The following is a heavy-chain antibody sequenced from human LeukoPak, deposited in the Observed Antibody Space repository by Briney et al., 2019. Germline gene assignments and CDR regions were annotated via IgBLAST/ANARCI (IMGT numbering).Heavy chain of an antibody. CDR2: INHSGSA. Sequence: SETLSLTCAVYGGSFSGYYWSWIRQPPGKGLEWIGEINHSGSANYNPSLKSRVTISVDTSKNQFSLKLSSVTAADTAVYYCARVGFDYWGQGTLVTVSS. CDR1: GGSFSGYY. V-gene: IGHV4-34*01. CDR3: ARVGFDY. J-gene: IGHJ4*02.